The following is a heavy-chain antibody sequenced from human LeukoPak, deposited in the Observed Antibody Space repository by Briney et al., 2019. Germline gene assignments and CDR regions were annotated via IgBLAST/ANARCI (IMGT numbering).Heavy chain of an antibody. CDR1: GYTFTDYY. V-gene: IGHV1-2*02. Sequence: GASVKVSCKASGYTFTDYYMHWVRQAPGQGLEWMGWINPNSGGTNYAQKFQGRVTMARDTTISTAYMELSRLRSDDTAVYYCAGGRFYFDYWGQGTLVTVSS. J-gene: IGHJ4*02. CDR2: INPNSGGT. CDR3: AGGRFYFDY.